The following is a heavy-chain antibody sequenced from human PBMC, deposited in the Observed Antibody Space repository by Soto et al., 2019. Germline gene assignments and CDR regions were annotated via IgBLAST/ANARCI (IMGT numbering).Heavy chain of an antibody. CDR1: GGSISSGDYY. CDR2: IYYSGST. V-gene: IGHV4-30-4*01. D-gene: IGHD3-22*01. CDR3: AREYYYDSSGSYFDY. Sequence: SETLSLTCTVSGGSISSGDYYWSWIRQPPGKGLEWIGYIYYSGSTYYNPSLKSRVTIPVDTSKNQFSLKLSSVTAADTAVYYCAREYYYDSSGSYFDYWGQGTLVTVSS. J-gene: IGHJ4*02.